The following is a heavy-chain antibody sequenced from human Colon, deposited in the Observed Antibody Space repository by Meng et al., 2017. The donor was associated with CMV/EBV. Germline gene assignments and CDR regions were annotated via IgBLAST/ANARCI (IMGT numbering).Heavy chain of an antibody. Sequence: GESLKFSCAASGFTFSSYWMSWVRQAPGKGLEWVANIKQDGSEKYYVDSVKGRFTISRDNAKNSLYLQMNSLRAEDTAVYYCARDYAHWKLGWYYYGMDVWGQGTTVTVSS. D-gene: IGHD1-1*01. CDR2: IKQDGSEK. J-gene: IGHJ6*02. CDR1: GFTFSSYW. V-gene: IGHV3-7*01. CDR3: ARDYAHWKLGWYYYGMDV.